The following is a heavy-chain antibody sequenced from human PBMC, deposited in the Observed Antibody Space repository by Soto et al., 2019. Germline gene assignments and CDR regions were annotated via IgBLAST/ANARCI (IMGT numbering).Heavy chain of an antibody. V-gene: IGHV1-46*01. CDR1: GYTFTSYY. D-gene: IGHD4-17*01. Sequence: ASVKVSCKASGYTFTSYYMHWVRQAPGQGLEWMGRINASDGNTSYAQKFQGRVTITRDTSASTAYMELSSLRSEDTAVYYCARGENYGVLDYWGQGTLVTVSS. CDR2: INASDGNT. CDR3: ARGENYGVLDY. J-gene: IGHJ4*02.